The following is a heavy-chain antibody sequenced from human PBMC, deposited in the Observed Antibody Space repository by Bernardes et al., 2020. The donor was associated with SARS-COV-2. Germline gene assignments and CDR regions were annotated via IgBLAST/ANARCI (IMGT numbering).Heavy chain of an antibody. V-gene: IGHV4-61*02. CDR2: TYSSGIS. CDR3: AREGTMTSGYYRCLDAFDI. D-gene: IGHD3-22*01. J-gene: IGHJ3*02. Sequence: SETLSLTCTVSGASISSGGFYWSWIRQPAGKGLEWIGRTYSSGISTYNPSLRSRVTIYADTPKNRFSLKLSPVSAADTAVYYCAREGTMTSGYYRCLDAFDIWGQGTMVTVSS. CDR1: GASISSGGFY.